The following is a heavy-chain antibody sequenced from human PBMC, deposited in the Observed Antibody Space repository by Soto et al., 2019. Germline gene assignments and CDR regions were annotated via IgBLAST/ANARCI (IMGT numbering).Heavy chain of an antibody. Sequence: DVQLVESGGDLVQPGGSLTLSCTASGLTVTNAWMNWVRQSPGKRLEWVGLIKSEADGGTTAYAAPVKDRFTISRDDSENTLYLQINSLETEDTAVYYCMTMNAFQTSRDYWGQGTLVTVSS. J-gene: IGHJ4*02. D-gene: IGHD3-16*01. V-gene: IGHV3-15*07. CDR2: IKSEADGGTT. CDR1: GLTVTNAW. CDR3: MTMNAFQTSRDY.